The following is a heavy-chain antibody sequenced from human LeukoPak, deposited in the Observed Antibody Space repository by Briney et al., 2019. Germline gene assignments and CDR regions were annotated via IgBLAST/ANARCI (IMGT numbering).Heavy chain of an antibody. J-gene: IGHJ4*02. CDR2: ISSSSSTI. CDR3: ARDMYLPFDY. Sequence: GGSLRLSCAASGFTFSSYSMNWVRQAPGKGLEWVSYISSSSSTIYYADSVKGRFTISRDNAKNSLYLQMNSLRAEDTTVYYCARDMYLPFDYWGQGTLVTVSS. D-gene: IGHD2-8*01. V-gene: IGHV3-48*01. CDR1: GFTFSSYS.